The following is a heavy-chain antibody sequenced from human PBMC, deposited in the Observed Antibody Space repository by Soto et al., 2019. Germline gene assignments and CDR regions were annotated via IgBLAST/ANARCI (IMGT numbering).Heavy chain of an antibody. J-gene: IGHJ1*01. Sequence: PSETLSLTCAVYGGSFSGYYWSWIRQPPGKGLEWIGEINHSGSTNYNPSLKSRVTISVDTSKNQFSLKLSSVTAADTAVYYCARAVRFRYYDYIWGSYRAGEYFQHWGQGTLVTVSS. CDR2: INHSGST. D-gene: IGHD3-16*01. CDR1: GGSFSGYY. CDR3: ARAVRFRYYDYIWGSYRAGEYFQH. V-gene: IGHV4-34*01.